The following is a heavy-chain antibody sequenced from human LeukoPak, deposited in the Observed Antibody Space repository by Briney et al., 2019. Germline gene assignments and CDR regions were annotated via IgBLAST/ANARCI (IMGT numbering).Heavy chain of an antibody. CDR1: GFNFSNYA. V-gene: IGHV3-23*01. J-gene: IGHJ4*02. D-gene: IGHD6-13*01. Sequence: PGGSLRLSCTASGFNFSNYAMSWVRQAPGKGLEWVSAISGSGISTYYAESLKARFTISRDNSKNTLYLQMNSLRVEDTAVYYCAKVSGSWTHDYWGQGTLVTVSS. CDR2: ISGSGIST. CDR3: AKVSGSWTHDY.